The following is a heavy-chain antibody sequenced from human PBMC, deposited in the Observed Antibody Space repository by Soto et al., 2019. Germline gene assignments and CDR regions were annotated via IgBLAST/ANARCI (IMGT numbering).Heavy chain of an antibody. CDR1: GGSITDYS. V-gene: IGHV4-4*07. CDR3: ARDQGVVVTDDNWFDP. D-gene: IGHD2-21*02. Sequence: PSETLSLTCTVSGGSITDYSWVWIRQPAGKGLEWIGRIFSSGSTNYNPSLKGRITMSLDTSKNQFSLQLNSATATDTAVYFCARDQGVVVTDDNWFDPWGQGIVVTVSS. J-gene: IGHJ5*02. CDR2: IFSSGST.